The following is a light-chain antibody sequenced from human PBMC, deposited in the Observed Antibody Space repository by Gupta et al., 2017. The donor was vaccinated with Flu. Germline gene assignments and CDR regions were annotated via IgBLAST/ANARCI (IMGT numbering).Light chain of an antibody. CDR1: QSVGSY. CDR2: DAS. V-gene: IGKV3-11*01. J-gene: IGKJ3*01. Sequence: EIALTQSPVTLSLSPGERATLSCSASQSVGSYLAWYQQKPGQPPRLLIYDASKRDTGIPAKFSGSGCGTDFTLTISTREQEDFAVYYCQQGSNWAPFTFGHGTKVEIK. CDR3: QQGSNWAPFT.